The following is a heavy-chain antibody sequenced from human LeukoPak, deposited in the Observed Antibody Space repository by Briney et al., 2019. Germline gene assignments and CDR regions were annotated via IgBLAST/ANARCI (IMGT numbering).Heavy chain of an antibody. CDR1: QFIFSTYA. D-gene: IGHD3-10*01. CDR3: AKDQGYYGSGSYKEYFQH. CDR2: ITSSGGST. V-gene: IGHV3-23*01. J-gene: IGHJ1*01. Sequence: PGGSLRLSCAASQFIFSTYAMSWVRQPPGKGLEWVSGITSSGGSTYYADSVKGRFTTSRDNSKNTLYLQMNSLRAGDTAVYYCAKDQGYYGSGSYKEYFQHWGQGTLVTVSS.